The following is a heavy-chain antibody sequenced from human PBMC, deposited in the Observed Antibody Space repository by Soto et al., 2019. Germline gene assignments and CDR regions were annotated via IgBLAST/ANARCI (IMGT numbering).Heavy chain of an antibody. CDR3: VKAKYYYDSSRPTGGSYFDY. Sequence: EGSLRLSCSASGFTFSSYAMHWVRQAPGKGLEYVSAISSNGGSTYYAGSVKGRFTISRDNSKNTLYLQMSSLRAEDTAVYYCVKAKYYYDSSRPTGGSYFDYWGQGTLVPVSS. J-gene: IGHJ4*02. V-gene: IGHV3-64D*06. CDR1: GFTFSSYA. D-gene: IGHD3-22*01. CDR2: ISSNGGST.